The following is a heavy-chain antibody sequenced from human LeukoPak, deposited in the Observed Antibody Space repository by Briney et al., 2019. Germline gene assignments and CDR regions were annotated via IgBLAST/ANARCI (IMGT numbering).Heavy chain of an antibody. J-gene: IGHJ4*02. V-gene: IGHV4-38-2*01. CDR2: IYYSGST. Sequence: GSLRLSCAASGFTFSSYAMSWVRQPPGKGLEWIGSIYYSGSTYYNPSLKSRVTISVDTSKNQFSLKVTSVTAADTAVYYCARHYSYYGSGTYFDSWGQGTLVTVSS. CDR3: ARHYSYYGSGTYFDS. CDR1: GFTFSSYA. D-gene: IGHD3-10*01.